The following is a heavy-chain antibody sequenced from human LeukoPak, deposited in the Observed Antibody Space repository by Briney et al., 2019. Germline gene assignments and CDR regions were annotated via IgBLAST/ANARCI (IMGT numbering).Heavy chain of an antibody. CDR2: IYSGGST. V-gene: IGHV3-66*01. J-gene: IGHJ4*02. CDR1: GFTVSSNY. Sequence: GGSLRLSCAASGFTVSSNYMSWVRQAPGKGLEWVSVIYSGGSTYYADSVKGRFTISRDNSKNTLYLQMNSLRAEDTAVYYCARDRPVRGVSPLGDYWGQGTLVTVSS. CDR3: ARDRPVRGVSPLGDY. D-gene: IGHD3-10*01.